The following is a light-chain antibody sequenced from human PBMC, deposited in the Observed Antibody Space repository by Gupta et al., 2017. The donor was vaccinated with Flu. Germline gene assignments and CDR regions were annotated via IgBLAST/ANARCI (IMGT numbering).Light chain of an antibody. J-gene: IGKJ1*01. V-gene: IGKV1-9*01. CDR2: SAS. CDR1: QGIGTY. CDR3: QQVDNYPRT. Sequence: PSFLSASVGDRVTISCRASQGIGTYLVWYQQKPGKVPKLLISSASSLQNGVPSRFSGSGSGREFTLTIMSLQPDDFATYYCQQVDNYPRTFGQGTKVEIK.